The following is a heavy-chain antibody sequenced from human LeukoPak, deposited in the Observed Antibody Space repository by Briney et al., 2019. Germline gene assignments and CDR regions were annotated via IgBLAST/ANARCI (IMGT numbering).Heavy chain of an antibody. CDR2: ISSSGTSI. CDR1: GFSSSDYY. J-gene: IGHJ4*02. Sequence: GGSLRLSCAASGFSSSDYYMSWIRQAPGKGLEWVSYISSSGTSIEYADSVKGRFTISRDNAKNSLYLQVNTLRAEDTAVYYCARTYALLLWFGEPYYFDSWGQGTLVTVSS. V-gene: IGHV3-11*01. CDR3: ARTYALLLWFGEPYYFDS. D-gene: IGHD3-10*01.